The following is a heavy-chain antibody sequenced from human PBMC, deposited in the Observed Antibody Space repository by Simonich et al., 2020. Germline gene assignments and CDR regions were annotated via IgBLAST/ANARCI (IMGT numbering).Heavy chain of an antibody. J-gene: IGHJ6*03. CDR3: ARGGLADRRIVYYYYMDV. D-gene: IGHD2-15*01. V-gene: IGHV1-69*09. Sequence: QGQLVQSGAEVKKPGSSVKVSCKASGGTFSSYAIRWVRQAPGQGVEWVGGINPILVIANYARKFQGRVTITADKSTSTAYMELSSLRSEDTAVYYCARGGLADRRIVYYYYMDVWGKGTTVTVSS. CDR2: INPILVIA. CDR1: GGTFSSYA.